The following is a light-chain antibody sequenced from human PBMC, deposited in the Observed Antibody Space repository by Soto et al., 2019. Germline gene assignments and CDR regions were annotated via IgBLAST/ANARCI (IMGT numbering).Light chain of an antibody. CDR1: QSVSSN. J-gene: IGKJ1*01. V-gene: IGKV3-15*01. Sequence: EIVMTQSPATLSVSPGERATLSCRASQSVSSNLAWYQQKPGQAPRLLVYGASTRATGIPARFSGSGSGTEFTLTISSLQSEDFAVYYCQQYVTTPRTFGQGTKVE. CDR3: QQYVTTPRT. CDR2: GAS.